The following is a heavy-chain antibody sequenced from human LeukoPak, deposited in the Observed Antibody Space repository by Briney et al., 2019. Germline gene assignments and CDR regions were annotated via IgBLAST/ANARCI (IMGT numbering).Heavy chain of an antibody. V-gene: IGHV3-74*01. CDR1: GFTFSDTW. CDR2: IRSDGSDT. D-gene: IGHD2/OR15-2a*01. Sequence: PGGSLRLSCAASGFTFSDTWMHWVRQAPGKGLVGVSRIRSDGSDTRYAESVKGRFTISRDNAKNTLYLQMNSLRAEDTAVYYCARDWFHAIDYWGQGTLVTVSS. CDR3: ARDWFHAIDY. J-gene: IGHJ4*02.